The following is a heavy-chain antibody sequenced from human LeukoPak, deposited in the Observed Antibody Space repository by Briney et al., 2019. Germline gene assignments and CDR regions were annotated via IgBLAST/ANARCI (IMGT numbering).Heavy chain of an antibody. J-gene: IGHJ6*03. D-gene: IGHD6-19*01. CDR2: MNPNSGNT. CDR3: ARIPIAVAGVSYYYYMDV. V-gene: IGHV1-8*02. Sequence: EASVKVSCKASGYTFTGYYLHWVRQAPRQGLEWMGWMNPNSGNTGYAQKFQGRVTMIRNTSISTAYMELSSLRSEDTAVYYCARIPIAVAGVSYYYYMDVWGKGTTVTVSS. CDR1: GYTFTGYY.